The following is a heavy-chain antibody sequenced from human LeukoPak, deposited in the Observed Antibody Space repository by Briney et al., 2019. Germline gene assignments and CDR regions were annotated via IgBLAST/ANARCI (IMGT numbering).Heavy chain of an antibody. D-gene: IGHD3-22*01. J-gene: IGHJ4*02. CDR1: GFTFSTYS. CDR2: ISSGSSFI. V-gene: IGHV3-21*01. Sequence: GGSLRLSCAASGFTFSTYSMNWVRQAPGKGLEWVSSISSGSSFIYYADSVKGRFTISRDNAKNSLFLQMNSLRAENTAVYYCARESSGYFYWGQGTLVTVSS. CDR3: ARESSGYFY.